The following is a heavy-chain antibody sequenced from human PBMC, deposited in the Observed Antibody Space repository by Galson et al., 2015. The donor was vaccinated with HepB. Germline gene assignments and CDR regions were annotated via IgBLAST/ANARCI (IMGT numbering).Heavy chain of an antibody. CDR2: IDPSDSYT. CDR3: ARHYYDSSGYYYFVSAGGGLGSYYFDY. CDR1: GYSFTSYW. V-gene: IGHV5-10-1*04. J-gene: IGHJ4*02. Sequence: QSGAEVKKPGESLRISCKGSGYSFTSYWISWVRQMPGKGLEWMGRIDPSDSYTNYSPSFQGQVTISADKSISTAYLQWSSLKASDTAMYYCARHYYDSSGYYYFVSAGGGLGSYYFDYWGQGTLVTVSS. D-gene: IGHD3-22*01.